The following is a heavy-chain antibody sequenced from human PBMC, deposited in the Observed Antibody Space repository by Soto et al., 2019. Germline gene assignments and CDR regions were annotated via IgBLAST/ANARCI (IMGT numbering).Heavy chain of an antibody. CDR3: SKDLGSSGWYRADY. V-gene: IGHV3-30*18. CDR2: ISYDGSNK. D-gene: IGHD6-19*01. J-gene: IGHJ4*02. Sequence: QVQLVESGGGVVQPGRSLRLSCAASGFTFSSYGMHWVRQAPGNGLEWVAVISYDGSNKYYADSVKGRFTISRDNSKNTLYLQMNSLRAEDTAVYYCSKDLGSSGWYRADYWGQGTLVTVSS. CDR1: GFTFSSYG.